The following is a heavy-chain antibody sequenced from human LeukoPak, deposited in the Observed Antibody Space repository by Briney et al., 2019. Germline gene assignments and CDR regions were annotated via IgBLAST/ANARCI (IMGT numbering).Heavy chain of an antibody. CDR3: ASLDYYDSSGHDY. CDR1: GFTFSSYA. D-gene: IGHD3-22*01. V-gene: IGHV3-30*04. CDR2: ISDDGNNK. Sequence: GGSLRLSCAASGFTFSSYAMHWVRQAPGKELEWVAVISDDGNNKYYADSVKGRFTISRDNSKNTLYLQMNSLRAEDTAVYYCASLDYYDSSGHDYWGQGTLVTVSS. J-gene: IGHJ4*02.